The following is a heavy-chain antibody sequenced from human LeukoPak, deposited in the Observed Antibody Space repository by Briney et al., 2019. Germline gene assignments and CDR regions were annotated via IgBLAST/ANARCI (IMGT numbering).Heavy chain of an antibody. CDR1: GGSISSYY. Sequence: SETLSLTCTVSGGSISSYYWSWIRKPPGKGLEWIGYIYYSRSTNYNPSLKSRVTISVDKSKNQFSLKLSSVTAADTAVYYCARDVTDTAMVTNWFDPWGQGTLVTVSS. CDR3: ARDVTDTAMVTNWFDP. V-gene: IGHV4-59*12. D-gene: IGHD5-18*01. CDR2: IYYSRST. J-gene: IGHJ5*02.